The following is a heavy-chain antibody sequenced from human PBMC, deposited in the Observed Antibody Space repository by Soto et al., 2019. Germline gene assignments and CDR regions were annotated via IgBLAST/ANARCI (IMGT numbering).Heavy chain of an antibody. CDR3: ARDRDYGDYAYYYGMDV. V-gene: IGHV3-33*01. D-gene: IGHD4-17*01. J-gene: IGHJ6*02. CDR2: IWYDGSNK. CDR1: GFTFSSYG. Sequence: LRLSCAASGFTFSSYGMHWVRQAPGKGLEWVAVIWYDGSNKYYADSVKGRFTISRDNSKNTLYLQMNSLRAEDTAVYYCARDRDYGDYAYYYGMDVWGQGTTVTVSS.